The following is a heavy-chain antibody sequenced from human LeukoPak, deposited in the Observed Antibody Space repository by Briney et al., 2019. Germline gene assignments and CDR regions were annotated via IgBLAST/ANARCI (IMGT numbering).Heavy chain of an antibody. D-gene: IGHD3-10*01. Sequence: GGSLRLSCTASGFTFGDYAMSWFRQAPGKGLEWVGFIRSKAYGGTTEYAASVKGRFTISRDDSKSIAYLQMNRLKTEDTAVYYCTRGGGYGSGSYFAFDIWGQGTMVTVSS. CDR2: IRSKAYGGTT. J-gene: IGHJ3*02. CDR1: GFTFGDYA. CDR3: TRGGGYGSGSYFAFDI. V-gene: IGHV3-49*03.